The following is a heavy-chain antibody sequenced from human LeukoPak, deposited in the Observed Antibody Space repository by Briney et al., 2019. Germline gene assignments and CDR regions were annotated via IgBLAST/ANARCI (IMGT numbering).Heavy chain of an antibody. CDR1: GGTFSSYA. CDR2: IIPIFGTA. Sequence: SVKVSCKASGGTFSSYAISWVRQAPGQGLEWMGRIIPIFGTANYAQKFQGRVTITTDESTSTAYMELSSLRSEDTAVCYCARDHGYSYVQDAFDIWGQGTMVTVSS. CDR3: ARDHGYSYVQDAFDI. D-gene: IGHD5-18*01. J-gene: IGHJ3*02. V-gene: IGHV1-69*05.